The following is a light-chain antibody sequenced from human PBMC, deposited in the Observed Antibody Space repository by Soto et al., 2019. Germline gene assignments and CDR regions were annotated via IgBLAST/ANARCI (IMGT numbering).Light chain of an antibody. J-gene: IGKJ4*01. CDR3: LQRSDWPLT. CDR2: DAS. Sequence: DIILTQSPDTLSLSPGERATLSCRASQNVRTFLAWYQQKPGQAPRLLISDASYRATGVPPRFSGSGSGTDFTITISSLEHADFAVYYCLQRSDWPLTFGGGSKVEI. V-gene: IGKV3-11*01. CDR1: QNVRTF.